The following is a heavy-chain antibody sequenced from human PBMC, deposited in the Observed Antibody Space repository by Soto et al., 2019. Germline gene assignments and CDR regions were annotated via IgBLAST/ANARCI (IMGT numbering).Heavy chain of an antibody. CDR3: ARVGYCSGGSCYSGYFQH. CDR2: INPSGGST. D-gene: IGHD2-15*01. J-gene: IGHJ1*01. Sequence: ASVKVSCKASGYTFTSYYMHWVRQAPGQGLEWMGIINPSGGSTSYAQKFQGRVTMTRDTSTSTVYMELSSLRSEDTAVYYCARVGYCSGGSCYSGYFQHWGQGTLVTVS. CDR1: GYTFTSYY. V-gene: IGHV1-46*03.